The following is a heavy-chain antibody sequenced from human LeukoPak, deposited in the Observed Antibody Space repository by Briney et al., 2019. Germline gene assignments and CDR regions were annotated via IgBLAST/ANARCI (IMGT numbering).Heavy chain of an antibody. CDR2: IRDDGSNK. Sequence: GGSLRLSCAASRFTFDDYGMHWVRQAPDKGLEWVTFIRDDGSNKHYADSVKGRFTISRDNSKNTLYLQMNSLRAEDTAVYYCAKDAHYDKGNAFDIWGQGTMVTVSS. CDR3: AKDAHYDKGNAFDI. CDR1: RFTFDDYG. J-gene: IGHJ3*02. V-gene: IGHV3-30*02. D-gene: IGHD3-22*01.